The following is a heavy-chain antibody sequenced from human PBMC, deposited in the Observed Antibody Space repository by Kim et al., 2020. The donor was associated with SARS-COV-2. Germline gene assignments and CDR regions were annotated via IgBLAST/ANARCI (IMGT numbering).Heavy chain of an antibody. Sequence: GGSLRLSCAASGFTFSGSAMHWVRQASGKGLEWVGRIRSKANSYATAYAASVKGRFTISRDDSKNTAYLQMKSLKTEDTAVHYCTTVYCRSTSCPDYWGQGTLVTVSS. CDR2: IRSKANSYAT. CDR1: GFTFSGSA. V-gene: IGHV3-73*01. CDR3: TTVYCRSTSCPDY. J-gene: IGHJ4*02. D-gene: IGHD2-2*01.